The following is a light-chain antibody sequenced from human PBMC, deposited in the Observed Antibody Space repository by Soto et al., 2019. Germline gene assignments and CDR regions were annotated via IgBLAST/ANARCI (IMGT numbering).Light chain of an antibody. V-gene: IGKV4-1*01. CDR2: WAS. CDR1: QTIFYSSNRKDY. J-gene: IGKJ1*01. Sequence: DIVMTQSPDSLAVSLGERATINRRSSQTIFYSSNRKDYLAWYQQKPGQPPRVLIYWASTRESGVPDRFSGSSSGSDFTLTISNLQAEDVAVYYCQQYSTSPWTFGQGTKVEIK. CDR3: QQYSTSPWT.